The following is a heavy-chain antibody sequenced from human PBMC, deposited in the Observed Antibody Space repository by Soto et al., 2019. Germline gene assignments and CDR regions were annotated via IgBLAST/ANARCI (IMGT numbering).Heavy chain of an antibody. V-gene: IGHV3-7*01. D-gene: IGHD6-13*01. CDR2: IKQDGSET. Sequence: GGSLRLSCAASGFTFSNFWMSWVRQTPGKGLEWVATIKQDGSETYYVDSVKDRFTISRDNAKNSLYLQMNSLRADDTAVYYCATGGYSRSYYWGQGTLVTVSS. CDR3: ATGGYSRSYY. J-gene: IGHJ4*02. CDR1: GFTFSNFW.